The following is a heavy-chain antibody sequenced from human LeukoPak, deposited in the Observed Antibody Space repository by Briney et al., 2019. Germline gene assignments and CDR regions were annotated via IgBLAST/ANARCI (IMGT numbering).Heavy chain of an antibody. CDR2: ISGSSGTI. V-gene: IGHV3-48*01. CDR3: ATFPHYYYYGMDV. J-gene: IGHJ6*02. Sequence: GGSLRLSCAASGFTFSSYSMNWVRQAPGKGLEWVSYISGSSGTIYYADSVKGRFTISRDNAKNTLYLQMNSLRAEDTAVYYCATFPHYYYYGMDVWGQGTTVTVSS. CDR1: GFTFSSYS.